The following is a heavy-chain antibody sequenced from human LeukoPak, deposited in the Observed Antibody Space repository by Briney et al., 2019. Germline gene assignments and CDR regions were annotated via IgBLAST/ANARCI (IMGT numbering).Heavy chain of an antibody. CDR2: IKQDGSDK. CDR1: GFTFSSYW. Sequence: GGSLRLSCAVSGFTFSSYWMSWVRQAPGKGLEWVANIKQDGSDKHYVDSVKGRFTISRDNGKNSLSLQMNSLRAEDTAVYYCARGYYDSGGHGHYYFDYWGQGTLVTVSS. J-gene: IGHJ4*02. CDR3: ARGYYDSGGHGHYYFDY. V-gene: IGHV3-7*01. D-gene: IGHD3-22*01.